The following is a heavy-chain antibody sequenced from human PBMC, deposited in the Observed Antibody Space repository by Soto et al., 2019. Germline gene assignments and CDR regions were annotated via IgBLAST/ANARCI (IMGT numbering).Heavy chain of an antibody. J-gene: IGHJ3*02. CDR1: GGSISSYY. CDR3: AREGLRLSGGAFDI. D-gene: IGHD5-12*01. CDR2: IYTSGST. Sequence: KTSETLSLTCTVSGGSISSYYWSWIRQPAGKGLEWIGRIYTSGSTNYNPSLKSRVTMSVDTSKNQFSLKLSSVTAADTAVYYCAREGLRLSGGAFDIWGQGTMVTVSS. V-gene: IGHV4-4*07.